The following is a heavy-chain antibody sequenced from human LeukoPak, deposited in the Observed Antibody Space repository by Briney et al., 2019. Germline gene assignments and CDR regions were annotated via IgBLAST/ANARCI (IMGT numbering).Heavy chain of an antibody. D-gene: IGHD3-10*01. V-gene: IGHV3-23*01. Sequence: GGSLRLSCAASGFTFSNYAMSWVRQAPGKGPEWVSFTSGSGGSTYYADSVKGRFTISRDNSKNTLYLQMNSLRVEDTAVYYCAKGSSVWFGELLLEFWGQGTLVTVSS. CDR3: AKGSSVWFGELLLEF. CDR1: GFTFSNYA. J-gene: IGHJ4*02. CDR2: TSGSGGST.